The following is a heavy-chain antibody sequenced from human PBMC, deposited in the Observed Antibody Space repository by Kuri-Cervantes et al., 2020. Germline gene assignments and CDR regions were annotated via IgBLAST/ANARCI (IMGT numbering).Heavy chain of an antibody. V-gene: IGHV4-38-2*02. CDR2: MHERGST. J-gene: IGHJ4*02. CDR1: GYSISSGYY. Sequence: SETLSLTCTVSGYSISSGYYWGRIRQPPGKGLEWIGSMHERGSTYYNPSLKSRVTISGDTSKNQFSLKLTSVTAADTAVYYCARTTGTNIIDYWGQGTLVTVSS. CDR3: ARTTGTNIIDY. D-gene: IGHD1-1*01.